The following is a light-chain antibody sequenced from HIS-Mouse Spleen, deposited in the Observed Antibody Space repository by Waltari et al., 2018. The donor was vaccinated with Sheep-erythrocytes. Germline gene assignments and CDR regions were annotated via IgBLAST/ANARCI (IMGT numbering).Light chain of an antibody. Sequence: QSALTQPASVSGSPGQSITISCTGTSSDVGSYNLVSWYQQHPGKAPKLMIYDVSKRPSGVPDRFSGSKSGNTASLTISGLQAEDEADYYCCSYAGSSTFHVVFGGGTKLTVL. CDR3: CSYAGSSTFHVV. V-gene: IGLV2-23*02. J-gene: IGLJ2*01. CDR1: SSDVGSYNL. CDR2: DVS.